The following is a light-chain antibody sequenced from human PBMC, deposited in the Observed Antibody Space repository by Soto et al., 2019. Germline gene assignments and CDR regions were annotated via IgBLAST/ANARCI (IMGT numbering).Light chain of an antibody. CDR2: GVT. V-gene: IGLV2-14*01. Sequence: QSALTQPASVSGSPGQSITIPCTGTSSDVGGYNYVSWYQHHPGKAPKLMIYGVTNRPSVVSNRFSGSKSGNMASLTISGRQAEDEADYYCSSYTSSSTLVFGGGTKRTVL. CDR1: SSDVGGYNY. J-gene: IGLJ2*01. CDR3: SSYTSSSTLV.